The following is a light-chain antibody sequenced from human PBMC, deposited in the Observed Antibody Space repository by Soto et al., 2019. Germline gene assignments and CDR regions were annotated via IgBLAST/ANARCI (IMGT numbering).Light chain of an antibody. CDR3: QQYNSYWT. Sequence: DIQMTQSPSTLSASVGDRVTITCRASQSISSWLAWYQQKPGKAPKLLIYDASSLESGVPSRFSGSGSGTEFTLTISSLQPDDFATHYCQQYNSYWTFGQGTQGEMK. V-gene: IGKV1-5*01. CDR1: QSISSW. J-gene: IGKJ1*01. CDR2: DAS.